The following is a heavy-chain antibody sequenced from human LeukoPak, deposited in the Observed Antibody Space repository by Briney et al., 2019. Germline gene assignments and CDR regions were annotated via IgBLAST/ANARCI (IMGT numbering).Heavy chain of an antibody. CDR1: GFTFSSYG. CDR3: AKDSWEVGATAEIDY. CDR2: IRYDGSNK. J-gene: IGHJ4*02. Sequence: GGSLRLSCAASGFTFSSYGMHWVRQGPGKGLEWVAFIRYDGSNKYYSDSVKGRFTISRDNSKNTLYLQMNSLRAEDTAVYYCAKDSWEVGATAEIDYWGQGTLVTVSS. V-gene: IGHV3-30*02. D-gene: IGHD1-26*01.